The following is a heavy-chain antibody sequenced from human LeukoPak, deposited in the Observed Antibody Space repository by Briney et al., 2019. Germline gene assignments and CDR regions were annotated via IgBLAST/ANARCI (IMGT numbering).Heavy chain of an antibody. CDR3: ARYTSGWIDYYYYGMDV. CDR2: IKQDGSEK. V-gene: IGHV3-7*01. D-gene: IGHD6-19*01. Sequence: GGSLRLSCAVSGFTFSSYWMSWVRQAPGKGLEWVANIKQDGSEKYYVDSVKGRFTISRDNAKNSLYLQMNSLRAEDTAVFYCARYTSGWIDYYYYGMDVWGQGTTVTVSS. CDR1: GFTFSSYW. J-gene: IGHJ6*02.